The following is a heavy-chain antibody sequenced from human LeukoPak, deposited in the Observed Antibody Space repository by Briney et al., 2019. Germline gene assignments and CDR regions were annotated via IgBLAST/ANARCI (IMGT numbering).Heavy chain of an antibody. V-gene: IGHV3-23*01. Sequence: GGSLRLSCAASGFTFSSYAMSWVRQAPGKGLEWVSAISGSGGNTYYADSVKGQFTISRDNSKNTLYLQMNSPRAEDTAVYYCAKVPYPYWYFDLWGRGTLVTVSS. J-gene: IGHJ2*01. CDR1: GFTFSSYA. CDR3: AKVPYPYWYFDL. CDR2: ISGSGGNT.